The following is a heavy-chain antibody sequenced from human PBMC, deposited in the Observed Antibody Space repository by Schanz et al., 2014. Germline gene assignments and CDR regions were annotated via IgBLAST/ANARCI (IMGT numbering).Heavy chain of an antibody. CDR3: AKYGGGYSYGFVEY. CDR2: ISGSGGDT. CDR1: GFSFSIFA. Sequence: EVQVLESGEGLVEAGGSLRLSCAASGFSFSIFAMTWVRQAPGQGLEWVSTISGSGGDTYPADSVKGRFTISRDNSNNTLYLQMKSLRAEDTAVYYCAKYGGGYSYGFVEYWGQGILVTVSS. D-gene: IGHD5-18*01. V-gene: IGHV3-23*01. J-gene: IGHJ4*02.